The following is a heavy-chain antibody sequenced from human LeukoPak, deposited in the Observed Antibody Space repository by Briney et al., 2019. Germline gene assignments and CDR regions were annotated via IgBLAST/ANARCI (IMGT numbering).Heavy chain of an antibody. D-gene: IGHD3-3*01. V-gene: IGHV3-7*01. J-gene: IGHJ4*02. Sequence: PGGSLRLSFAASGFTFSSHWMNWVRQAPGKGLEWVANINQDGSEKYYVDSVKGRFTISRDNAKNSLYLQMNSLRAEDTAVYYCARDLHYDFWSGYLDYFDYWGQGTLVTVSS. CDR1: GFTFSSHW. CDR2: INQDGSEK. CDR3: ARDLHYDFWSGYLDYFDY.